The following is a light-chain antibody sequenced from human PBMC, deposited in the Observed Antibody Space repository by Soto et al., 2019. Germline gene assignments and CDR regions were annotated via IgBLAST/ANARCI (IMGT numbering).Light chain of an antibody. J-gene: IGKJ1*01. CDR2: AAS. Sequence: DIEMTQSPSSLSASIGETVTVTCRASQSISRYLNWYQQKPGKAPTLLISAASSLERGVPLRFSGGGSGTEFTLTISSLQPEDFATYYCQQNYRNTPWTFGQWPKV. CDR3: QQNYRNTPWT. V-gene: IGKV1-39*01. CDR1: QSISRY.